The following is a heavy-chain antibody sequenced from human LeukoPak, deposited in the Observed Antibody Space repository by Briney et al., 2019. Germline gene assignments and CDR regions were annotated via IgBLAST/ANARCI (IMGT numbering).Heavy chain of an antibody. V-gene: IGHV1-69*01. CDR3: ATRFDYGGSYFDY. D-gene: IGHD4-23*01. Sequence: SVKVSCKASGGTFSSYAISWVRQAPGQGLEWMGGIIPILGTANYAQKFQGRVTITADESTSTAYMELSSLRSEDTAVYYCATRFDYGGSYFDYWGQGTLVTVSS. CDR1: GGTFSSYA. J-gene: IGHJ4*02. CDR2: IIPILGTA.